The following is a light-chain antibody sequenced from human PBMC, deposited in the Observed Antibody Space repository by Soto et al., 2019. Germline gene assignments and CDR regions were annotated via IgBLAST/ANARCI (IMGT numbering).Light chain of an antibody. CDR3: KQSHSTRGT. V-gene: IGKV1-39*01. J-gene: IGKJ1*01. Sequence: MHMTQSRSCLSASVGHRITIPCRAIQSISSYLNWSQQNQGKAPKLLIYAASSLQSGVPSRFSGSVYGTDFTLTISSLQPEDFATYHCKQSHSTRGTFGQATQLDI. CDR1: QSISSY. CDR2: AAS.